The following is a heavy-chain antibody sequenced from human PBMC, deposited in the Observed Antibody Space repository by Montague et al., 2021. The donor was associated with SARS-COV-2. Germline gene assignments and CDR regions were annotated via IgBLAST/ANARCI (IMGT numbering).Heavy chain of an antibody. CDR3: ARRDGGSCFDY. CDR1: GGSIRDNNYY. J-gene: IGHJ4*02. V-gene: IGHV4-39*01. Sequence: LSLTCTVSGGSIRDNNYYWGWIRQPPGKGLEWIGSIYYSGSTYYNPSLKSRVTISVDTSKAQFSLKLSSVTAADTAVYYCARRDGGSCFDYWGQGTLVTASS. CDR2: IYYSGST. D-gene: IGHD2-15*01.